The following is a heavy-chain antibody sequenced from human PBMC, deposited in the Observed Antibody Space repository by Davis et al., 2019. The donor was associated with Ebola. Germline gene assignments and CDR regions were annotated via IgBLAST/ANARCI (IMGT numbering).Heavy chain of an antibody. CDR2: ISPYNGNT. J-gene: IGHJ4*02. V-gene: IGHV1-18*04. Sequence: AASVKVSCKASGYTFSSYGISWVRQAPGQGLEWMGWISPYNGNTKYPQKFQGRVTLTTETTTNTAYMELRSLRFDDTAVYYCARVRKLGGSAGTWSFDYWGQGTLVTVSS. CDR3: ARVRKLGGSAGTWSFDY. CDR1: GYTFSSYG. D-gene: IGHD6-13*01.